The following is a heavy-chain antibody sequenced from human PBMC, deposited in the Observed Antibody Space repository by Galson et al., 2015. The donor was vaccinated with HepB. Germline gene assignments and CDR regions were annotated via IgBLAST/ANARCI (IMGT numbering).Heavy chain of an antibody. V-gene: IGHV3-9*01. CDR2: ISWNSGSI. CDR1: GFPFDDYA. Sequence: SLRLSCAASGFPFDDYAMHWVRQAPGKGLEWVSRISWNSGSIDYAGSVKGRFTISRDNAKNSLYLQMNSLRAEDTALYYCAKSGGMNYYYYMDVWGKGTTVTVFS. D-gene: IGHD1-26*01. CDR3: AKSGGMNYYYYMDV. J-gene: IGHJ6*03.